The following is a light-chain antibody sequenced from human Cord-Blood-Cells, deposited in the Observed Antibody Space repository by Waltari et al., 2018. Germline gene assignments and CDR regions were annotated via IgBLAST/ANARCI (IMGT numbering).Light chain of an antibody. CDR1: QSVSSY. V-gene: IGKV3-11*01. CDR2: DAS. CDR3: QQRSNWLT. Sequence: EIVLTQSPATLSLSPGERATLSCRASQSVSSYLAWYQQKPCQAPRLLIYDASNRVTGGPARFSSSRACTDYSLTISSLEPEDFAVYYCQQRSNWLTFGGGTKVEIK. J-gene: IGKJ4*01.